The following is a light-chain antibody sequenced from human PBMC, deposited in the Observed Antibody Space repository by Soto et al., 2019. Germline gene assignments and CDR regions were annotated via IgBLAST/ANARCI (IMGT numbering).Light chain of an antibody. J-gene: IGLJ1*01. V-gene: IGLV1-40*01. CDR3: QSYDRILRGSV. CDR2: GND. Sequence: QSVLTQPPSVSGAPGQTVTISCTGSNSNIGSPYGVHWYQQVPGKAPKLLVYGNDNRPSGVPDRSSGSKSASSASLAITGVQGEDEGVYYCQSYDRILRGSVFGTGPKVTVL. CDR1: NSNIGSPYG.